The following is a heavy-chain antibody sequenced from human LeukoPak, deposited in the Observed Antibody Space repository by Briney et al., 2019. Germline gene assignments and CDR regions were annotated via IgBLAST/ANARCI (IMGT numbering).Heavy chain of an antibody. J-gene: IGHJ6*02. V-gene: IGHV1-69*04. Sequence: SVKVSCKASGGTFSSYAISWVRQAPGQGLEWMGRIIPILGIANYAQKFQGRVTITADKSTSTAYMELSSLRSEDTAVYYCARVPPKVAAAGLHYCYYGMDVWGQGTTVTVSS. CDR2: IIPILGIA. D-gene: IGHD6-13*01. CDR1: GGTFSSYA. CDR3: ARVPPKVAAAGLHYCYYGMDV.